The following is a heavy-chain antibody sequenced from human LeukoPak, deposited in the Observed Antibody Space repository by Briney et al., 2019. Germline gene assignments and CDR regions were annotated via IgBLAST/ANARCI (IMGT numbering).Heavy chain of an antibody. CDR2: INPNSGGT. D-gene: IGHD4-17*01. CDR3: ARVAFGDYEDY. CDR1: GYTFTSYY. Sequence: ASVKVSCKASGYTFTSYYMHWVRQAPGQGLEWMGRINPNSGGTNYAQKFQGRVTMTRDTSISTAYMELSRLRSDDTAVYYCARVAFGDYEDYWGQGTLVTVSS. J-gene: IGHJ4*02. V-gene: IGHV1-2*06.